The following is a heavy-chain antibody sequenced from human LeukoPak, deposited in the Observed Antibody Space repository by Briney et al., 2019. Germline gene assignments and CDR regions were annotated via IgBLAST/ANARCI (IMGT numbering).Heavy chain of an antibody. D-gene: IGHD6-19*01. CDR2: IYSSGSS. V-gene: IGHV4-4*07. CDR3: ARGGYSSGRAFDY. Sequence: SETLSLTCTVSGGSISSYYWNWIRQPAGKGLEWIGRIYSSGSSDYNSSFKSRVTMSVDMSKSQISLELSSVTAADTAVYYCARGGYSSGRAFDYWGQGTLVTVSS. CDR1: GGSISSYY. J-gene: IGHJ4*02.